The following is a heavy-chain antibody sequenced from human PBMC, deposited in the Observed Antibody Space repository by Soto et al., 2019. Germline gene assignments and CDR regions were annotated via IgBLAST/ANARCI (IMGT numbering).Heavy chain of an antibody. CDR1: GGSFSGYY. D-gene: IGHD6-13*01. V-gene: IGHV4-34*01. CDR3: ARGPRRAAAGSRWGRNYYYYGMDV. Sequence: SETLSLTCAVYGGSFSGYYWSWIRQPPGKGLEWIGEINHSGSTNYNPSLKSRVTISVDTSKNQFSLKLSSVTAADTAVYYCARGPRRAAAGSRWGRNYYYYGMDVWGQGTTVT. CDR2: INHSGST. J-gene: IGHJ6*02.